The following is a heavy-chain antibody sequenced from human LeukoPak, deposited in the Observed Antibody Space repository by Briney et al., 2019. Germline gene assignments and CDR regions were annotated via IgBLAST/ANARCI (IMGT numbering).Heavy chain of an antibody. D-gene: IGHD1-26*01. CDR3: VKDRIVGATTNEFDY. V-gene: IGHV3-23*01. Sequence: GGSLRLSCAASGFTFSSYAMSWVRQAPGKGLEWVSAISGSGGSTYYADSVKGRFTISRNNSKNTLYLQMNSLRAEDTAVYYCVKDRIVGATTNEFDYWGQGTLVTVPS. J-gene: IGHJ4*02. CDR1: GFTFSSYA. CDR2: ISGSGGST.